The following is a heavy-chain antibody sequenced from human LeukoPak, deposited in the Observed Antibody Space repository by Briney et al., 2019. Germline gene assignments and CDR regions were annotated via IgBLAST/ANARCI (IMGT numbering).Heavy chain of an antibody. Sequence: GESLRLSCAASGFTFSSYAMSWVRQAPGRGLDWVSRISGSGGSTYYAGSVKGRFTISRDNSKNTLYLQMNSLRAEDTALYYCAKDFEAYCGGDCYTHFDLWGRGTLVTVSS. V-gene: IGHV3-23*01. CDR1: GFTFSSYA. CDR2: ISGSGGST. CDR3: AKDFEAYCGGDCYTHFDL. D-gene: IGHD2-21*02. J-gene: IGHJ2*01.